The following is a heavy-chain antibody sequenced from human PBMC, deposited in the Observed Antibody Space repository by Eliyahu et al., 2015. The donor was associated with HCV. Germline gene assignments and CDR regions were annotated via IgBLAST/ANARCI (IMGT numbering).Heavy chain of an antibody. CDR2: INPXGGAT. V-gene: IGHV1-46*01. CDR3: ARVRVPGFCGGSSCYENDFDY. Sequence: QVQLVQSGAEVKKPGASVKVSCKASGYTFTSYYMHWVRQAPGQGLEWMGIINPXGGATSNAQKFQGRVTMTRDTSTSTVYMELSSLRSEDTAVYYCARVRVPGFCGGSSCYENDFDYWGQGTLVTVSS. D-gene: IGHD2-15*01. CDR1: GYTFTSYY. J-gene: IGHJ4*02.